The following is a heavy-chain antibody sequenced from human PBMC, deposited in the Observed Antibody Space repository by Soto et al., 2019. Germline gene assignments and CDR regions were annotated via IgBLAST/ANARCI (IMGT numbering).Heavy chain of an antibody. Sequence: GSSLKLSCAPTSFTFVGHTMKWLDKAPGKGLEWVSSISSSSSYIYYADSVKGRFAISRDNAKNSLYLQMNSLRAEDTAVYYCAREESIVVVPAAMGAYSSSCFDYWGQGT. D-gene: IGHD2-2*01. CDR3: AREESIVVVPAAMGAYSSSCFDY. CDR1: SFTFVGHT. CDR2: ISSSSSYI. J-gene: IGHJ4*02. V-gene: IGHV3-21*01.